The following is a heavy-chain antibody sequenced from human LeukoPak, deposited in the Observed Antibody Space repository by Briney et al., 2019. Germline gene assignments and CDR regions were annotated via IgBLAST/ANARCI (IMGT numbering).Heavy chain of an antibody. D-gene: IGHD6-19*01. CDR1: GGSISSSSYY. V-gene: IGHV4-39*01. J-gene: IGHJ4*02. CDR3: ARHPQWLVHFDY. CDR2: IYYSGST. Sequence: PSETLSLTCTVSGGSISSSSYYWGWIRQPPGKGLEWIGSIYYSGSTYYNPSLKSRVTISVDTSKNQFSLKLSSVTAADTAVYYCARHPQWLVHFDYWGQGTLVTVSP.